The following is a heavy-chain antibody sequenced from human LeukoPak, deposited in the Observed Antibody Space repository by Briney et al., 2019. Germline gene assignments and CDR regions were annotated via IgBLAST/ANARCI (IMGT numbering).Heavy chain of an antibody. D-gene: IGHD6-19*01. CDR3: ARHPSHSYSSGWNLRYYFDY. J-gene: IGHJ4*02. CDR1: GGFISSSTSY. Sequence: PSETLSLTCTVSGGFISSSTSYWGWIRQPPGKGLEWIGDVYYSGSTYSNPSLKSRVTISVDTSNNQFSLKLSSVTAADTAVYYCARHPSHSYSSGWNLRYYFDYWGQGTLVTVSS. CDR2: VYYSGST. V-gene: IGHV4-39*01.